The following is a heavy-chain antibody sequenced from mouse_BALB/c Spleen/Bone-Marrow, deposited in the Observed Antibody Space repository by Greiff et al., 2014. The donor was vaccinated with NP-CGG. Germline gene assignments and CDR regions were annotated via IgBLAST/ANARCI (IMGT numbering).Heavy chain of an antibody. Sequence: VQLQQSGAELGMPGASVKMSCKASGYTFTDNWMYWVKQRPGQGLEWIGAIGTSDSYTNFNQKFMGKASLTVDASSSTAYMQVSSLTPDDSAVYYCARGGHDFSLDYWGQGTSVTVSS. CDR1: GYTFTDNW. D-gene: IGHD2-4*01. J-gene: IGHJ4*01. CDR3: ARGGHDFSLDY. V-gene: IGHV1-69*01. CDR2: IGTSDSYT.